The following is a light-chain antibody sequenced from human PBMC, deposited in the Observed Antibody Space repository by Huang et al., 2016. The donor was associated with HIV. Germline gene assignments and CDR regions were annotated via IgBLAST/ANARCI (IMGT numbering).Light chain of an antibody. Sequence: EIVLTQSPGTLSLSPGEGATVSCRANESVRSTYLAWYRQSGGQAPRLLIYGASNRATGIPDRFSGSGSGTDFTLTISRLEPEDFAVYHCQQYGTSPWTFGQGTKVEIK. CDR3: QQYGTSPWT. J-gene: IGKJ1*01. CDR2: GAS. V-gene: IGKV3-20*01. CDR1: ESVRSTY.